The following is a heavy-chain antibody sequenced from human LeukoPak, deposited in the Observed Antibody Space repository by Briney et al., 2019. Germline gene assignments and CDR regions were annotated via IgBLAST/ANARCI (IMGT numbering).Heavy chain of an antibody. CDR2: IKGDGSEK. Sequence: GGSLRLFCEASGFTFSNYWMSWARQAPGKGLEWVANIKGDGSEKDSLDSVKGRFTISRDNPKNSVYLQMNRLRAEDTAVYYCARDVNRGVFDIWGQGTMVTVSS. J-gene: IGHJ3*02. CDR1: GFTFSNYW. V-gene: IGHV3-7*03. CDR3: ARDVNRGVFDI.